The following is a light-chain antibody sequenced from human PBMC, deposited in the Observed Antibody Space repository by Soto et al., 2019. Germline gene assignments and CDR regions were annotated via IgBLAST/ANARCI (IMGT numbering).Light chain of an antibody. CDR3: GTWDSRLSAFV. CDR2: DNN. V-gene: IGLV1-51*01. Sequence: QSVLTQPPSVSAAPGQKVTISCSGSSSNIGNNYVSWYQQLPGTAPKLLIYDNNMRPSGIPDRFSGSKSGTSATLGITGLQTGDEADYYCGTWDSRLSAFVFGTGTKVTVL. J-gene: IGLJ1*01. CDR1: SSNIGNNY.